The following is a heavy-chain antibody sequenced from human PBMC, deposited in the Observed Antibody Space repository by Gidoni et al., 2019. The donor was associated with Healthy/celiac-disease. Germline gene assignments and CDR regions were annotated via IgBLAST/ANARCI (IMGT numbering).Heavy chain of an antibody. V-gene: IGHV4-38-2*02. J-gene: IGHJ4*02. CDR3: ARDSSYYGSGSQAPFDY. Sequence: QVQLQESGPGLVKPSATLSLTCAVSGYSISSGYYWGWIRQPPGKGLEWIGSIYHSGSTYYNPSLKSRVTISVDTSKNQFSLKLSSVTAADTAVYYCARDSSYYGSGSQAPFDYWGQGTLVTVSS. CDR1: GYSISSGYY. CDR2: IYHSGST. D-gene: IGHD3-10*01.